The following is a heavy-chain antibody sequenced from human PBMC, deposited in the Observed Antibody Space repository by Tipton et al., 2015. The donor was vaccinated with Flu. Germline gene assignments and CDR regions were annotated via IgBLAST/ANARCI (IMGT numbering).Heavy chain of an antibody. CDR1: GYTFTKYI. CDR3: ARDFSASDTYWWLDP. CDR2: ISPNGGTT. Sequence: QLVQSGAEVKKPGASVKVSCKASGYTFTKYIITWVRQAPGQGLEWMGVISPNGGTTHYAQSLQGRVTLTRDTSTSTDYMELSSLRSEDTAVYYCARDFSASDTYWWLDPWGQGTLVTVSS. J-gene: IGHJ5*02. D-gene: IGHD2-8*02. V-gene: IGHV1-46*04.